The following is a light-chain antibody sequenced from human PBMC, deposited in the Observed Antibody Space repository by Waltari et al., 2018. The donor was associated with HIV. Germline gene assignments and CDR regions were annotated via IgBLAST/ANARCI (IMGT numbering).Light chain of an antibody. CDR3: QTWVTGILV. V-gene: IGLV4-69*01. CDR1: SGHSSYA. CDR2: VNSDGSR. J-gene: IGLJ3*02. Sequence: QLVLSQSPSASASLGASVKLTCTLSSGHSSYAIAWHQQQPEKGPQFLMKVNSDGSRTKVDGSPFRFSVASSGAERYLTIASRQSEDEADYYCQTWVTGILVFGGGTKLTVL.